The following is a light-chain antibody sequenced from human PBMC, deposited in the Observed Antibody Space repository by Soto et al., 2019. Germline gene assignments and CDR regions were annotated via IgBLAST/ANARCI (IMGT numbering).Light chain of an antibody. Sequence: QSALTQPASVSGWPGQSITIYCTGTRSDVGGSIYVSWYQLSPGKAPKLLIYDVDRPSGVSNRFSGSKSGNTASLTISGLQAEDEADYYCNSCTSSGTVVFGGGTKLTVL. CDR3: NSCTSSGTVV. J-gene: IGLJ3*02. CDR2: DV. V-gene: IGLV2-14*01. CDR1: RSDVGGSIY.